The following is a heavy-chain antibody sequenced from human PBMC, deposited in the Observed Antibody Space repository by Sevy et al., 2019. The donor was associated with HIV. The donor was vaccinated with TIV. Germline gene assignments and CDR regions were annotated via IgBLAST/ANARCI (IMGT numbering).Heavy chain of an antibody. CDR1: GGTFSSYA. V-gene: IGHV1-69*13. CDR3: ASQDPNSSSYYFDY. J-gene: IGHJ4*02. Sequence: ASVKVSCKASGGTFSSYAISWVRQAPGQGLEWMGGIIPIFGTANYAQKFQGRVTITADESTSTAYMELSSLRSEDTDVYYCASQDPNSSSYYFDYWGQGTLVTVSS. CDR2: IIPIFGTA. D-gene: IGHD6-6*01.